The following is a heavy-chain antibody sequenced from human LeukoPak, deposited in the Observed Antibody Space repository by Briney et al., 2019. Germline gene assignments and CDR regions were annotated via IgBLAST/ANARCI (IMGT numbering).Heavy chain of an antibody. D-gene: IGHD5-12*01. CDR1: GGSISSSSYY. CDR2: IYYSGST. J-gene: IGHJ4*02. Sequence: SETLSLTCTVSGGSISSSSYYWGWIRQPPGKGLEWIGSIYYSGSTYYNPSLKSRVTISVDTSKNQFSLKLSSVTVADTAVYYCARHRGYSGYDLEYFDYWGQGTLVTVSS. V-gene: IGHV4-39*01. CDR3: ARHRGYSGYDLEYFDY.